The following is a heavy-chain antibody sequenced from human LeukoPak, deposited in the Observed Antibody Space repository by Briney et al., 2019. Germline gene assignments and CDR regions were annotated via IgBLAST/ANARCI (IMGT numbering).Heavy chain of an antibody. CDR1: GGSISPHY. CDR2: VYYNGLT. V-gene: IGHV4-59*11. D-gene: IGHD4-17*01. Sequence: SETLSLTCTVSGGSISPHYWTWIRQTPGKGLEWIGYVYYNGLTSYNASLRSRLILSVDTARNQVSLKLTSVTAADPAVYYCTRERSTVTFDYWGQGTLVTVSS. J-gene: IGHJ4*02. CDR3: TRERSTVTFDY.